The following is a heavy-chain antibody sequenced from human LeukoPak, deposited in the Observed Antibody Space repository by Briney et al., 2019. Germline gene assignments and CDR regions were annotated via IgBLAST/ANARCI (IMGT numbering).Heavy chain of an antibody. CDR1: GFTFSSYA. CDR3: AKVPYSSGWYGFDY. J-gene: IGHJ4*02. V-gene: IGHV3-23*01. D-gene: IGHD6-19*01. Sequence: GGSLRLSCAASGFTFSSYAMSWVRQAPGKGLEWVSAISGSGGSTYYADSVKGRFTISRDNSENTLYLQMNSLRAEDTAVYYCAKVPYSSGWYGFDYWGQGTLVTVSS. CDR2: ISGSGGST.